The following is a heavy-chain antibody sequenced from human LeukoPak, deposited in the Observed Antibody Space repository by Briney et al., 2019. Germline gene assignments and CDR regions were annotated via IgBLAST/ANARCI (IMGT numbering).Heavy chain of an antibody. CDR2: ISGSHNTT. J-gene: IGHJ4*02. Sequence: GGSLRLSCAASGFTFSSYAMSWVRQAPGRGLEWVSSISGSHNTTYSADSVKGRFTISRDNSRNTLYLQMNSLRVEDTAIYYCATPTGSYPGGFDNWGQGTLVTVSS. CDR3: ATPTGSYPGGFDN. D-gene: IGHD1-26*01. CDR1: GFTFSSYA. V-gene: IGHV3-23*01.